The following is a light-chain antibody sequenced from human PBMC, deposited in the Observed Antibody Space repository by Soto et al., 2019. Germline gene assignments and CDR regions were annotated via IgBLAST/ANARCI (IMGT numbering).Light chain of an antibody. V-gene: IGLV1-40*01. J-gene: IGLJ1*01. CDR1: SSNIGAGYD. Sequence: VLTQPPSVSGAPGQRVTISCTGSSSNIGAGYDVHWYQQLPGTAPKLLIYGNSNRPSGVPDRFSGSKSGTSASLAITGLQAEDEADYYCQSYDSSLSKVFGTGTKVTVL. CDR3: QSYDSSLSKV. CDR2: GNS.